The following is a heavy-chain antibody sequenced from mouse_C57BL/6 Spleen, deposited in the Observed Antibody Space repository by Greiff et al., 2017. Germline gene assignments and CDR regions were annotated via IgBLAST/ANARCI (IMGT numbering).Heavy chain of an antibody. CDR2: INPNNGGT. D-gene: IGHD2-2*01. J-gene: IGHJ2*01. CDR1: GYTFTDYN. CDR3: ERAEGIGYIFDY. Sequence: EVQLQQSGPELVKPGASVKMSCKASGYTFTDYNMHWVKQSHGKSLEWIGYINPNNGGTSYNQKFKGKATLTVNKSSSTAYMGLRSLTSEDSAVYYCERAEGIGYIFDYWGQGTTLTVSS. V-gene: IGHV1-22*01.